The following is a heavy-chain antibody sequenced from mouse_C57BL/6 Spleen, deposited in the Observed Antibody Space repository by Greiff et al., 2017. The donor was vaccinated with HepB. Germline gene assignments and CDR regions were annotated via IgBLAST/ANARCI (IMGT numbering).Heavy chain of an antibody. Sequence: VQLQQSGAELVKPGASVKISCKASGYAFSSYWMNWVKQRPGKGLEWIGQIYPGDGDTNYNGKFKGKATLTADKSSSTAYMQLSSLTSEDSAVYFCARSGHYYGSSYEDWYFDVWGTGTTVTVSS. J-gene: IGHJ1*03. D-gene: IGHD1-1*01. CDR1: GYAFSSYW. V-gene: IGHV1-80*01. CDR3: ARSGHYYGSSYEDWYFDV. CDR2: IYPGDGDT.